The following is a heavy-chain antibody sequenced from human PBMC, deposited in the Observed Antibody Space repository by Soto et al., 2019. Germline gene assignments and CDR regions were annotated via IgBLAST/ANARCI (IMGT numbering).Heavy chain of an antibody. CDR2: ISYDGSNK. CDR3: ARDIGYSGYDYSLLRYYYGMDV. D-gene: IGHD5-12*01. J-gene: IGHJ6*02. V-gene: IGHV3-30-3*01. CDR1: GFTFSSYA. Sequence: QVQLVESGGGVVQPGRSLRLSCAASGFTFSSYAMHWVRQAPGKGLEWVAVISYDGSNKYYADSVKGRFTISRDNSKNTLYLQMNSLRAEDTAEYYCARDIGYSGYDYSLLRYYYGMDVWGQGTTVTVSS.